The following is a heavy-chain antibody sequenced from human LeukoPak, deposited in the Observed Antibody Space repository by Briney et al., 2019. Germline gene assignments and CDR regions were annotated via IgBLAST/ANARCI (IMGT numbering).Heavy chain of an antibody. CDR2: IYYSGST. V-gene: IGHV4-59*01. J-gene: IGHJ3*02. D-gene: IGHD3-3*01. Sequence: PSETLSLTCTVSGGSISSYYWSWIRQPPGKGLEWIGYIYYSGSTNYNPSLKSRVTIPVDTSKNQFSLKLSSVTAADTAVYYCARMSGSIWSGSQDAFDIWGQGTMVTVSS. CDR1: GGSISSYY. CDR3: ARMSGSIWSGSQDAFDI.